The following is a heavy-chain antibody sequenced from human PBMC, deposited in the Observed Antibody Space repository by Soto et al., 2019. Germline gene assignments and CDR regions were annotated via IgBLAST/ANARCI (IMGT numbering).Heavy chain of an antibody. CDR1: GYTFTSYG. V-gene: IGHV1-18*01. Sequence: QVQQVQSGAEVKKPGASVKVSCKASGYTFTSYGISWVRQAPGQGLEWMGWISAYNGNTNYAQKLQGRVTMTTDTPTSTAYMKLRSLRSDDRAVYYCARVSVVIVYYYGMDVWGQGTTVTVSS. CDR3: ARVSVVIVYYYGMDV. D-gene: IGHD5-12*01. J-gene: IGHJ6*02. CDR2: ISAYNGNT.